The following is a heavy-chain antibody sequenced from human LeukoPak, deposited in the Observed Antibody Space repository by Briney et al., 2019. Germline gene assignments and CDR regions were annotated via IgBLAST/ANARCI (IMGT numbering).Heavy chain of an antibody. J-gene: IGHJ2*01. CDR3: ATSGGDRWYFDL. D-gene: IGHD3-10*01. Sequence: PGGSLRLSCAASGFTFSTLWMTWVRQPPGKGLEWIGSIYYSGSAYYNPSLKSRVTISVGTSKNQFSLKLNSVTAADTAAYYCATSGGDRWYFDLWGRGTLVTVAS. CDR2: IYYSGSA. CDR1: GFTFSTLW. V-gene: IGHV4-39*01.